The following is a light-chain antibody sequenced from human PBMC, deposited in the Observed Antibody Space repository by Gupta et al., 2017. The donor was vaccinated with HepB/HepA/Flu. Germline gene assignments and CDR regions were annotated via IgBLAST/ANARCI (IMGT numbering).Light chain of an antibody. CDR3: QHRLSWPYT. Sequence: LLTQSPTTLSVSPGGRATLSCRASENIETSLAWYHQRPGQAPRLLLYEGSIRAIGVPARFSGRGSGTDFTLIIDTLQPEDVGLYFCQHRLSWPYTFVGGTKLQI. J-gene: IGKJ4*01. V-gene: IGKV3-11*01. CDR1: ENIETS. CDR2: EGS.